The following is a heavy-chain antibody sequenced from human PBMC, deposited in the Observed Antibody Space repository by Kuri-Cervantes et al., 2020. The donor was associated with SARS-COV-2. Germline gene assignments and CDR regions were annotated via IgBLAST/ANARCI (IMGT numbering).Heavy chain of an antibody. J-gene: IGHJ5*02. CDR3: AREETDIVVVPAAMNWFDP. Sequence: GSLRLSCTVSGGSISSSSYYWGWIRQPPGKGLEWIGSIYYSGSTNYNPSLKSRVTISVDTSKNQFSLKLSSVTAADTAVYYCAREETDIVVVPAAMNWFDPGGQGTLVTVSS. V-gene: IGHV4-39*07. D-gene: IGHD2-2*01. CDR1: GGSISSSSYY. CDR2: IYYSGST.